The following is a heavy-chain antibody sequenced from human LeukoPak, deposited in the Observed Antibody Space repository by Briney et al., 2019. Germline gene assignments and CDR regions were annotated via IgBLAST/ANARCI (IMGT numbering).Heavy chain of an antibody. CDR3: ARVTYYEILTGYYKGGDFDY. CDR1: GFTFTSYG. D-gene: IGHD3-9*01. CDR2: MNPNSGNT. J-gene: IGHJ4*02. Sequence: ASVKVSCKASGFTFTSYGINWVRQATGQGLEWMGWMNPNSGNTGYAQKFQGRVTMTRDTSTSTAYMELSSLRSEDTAVYYCARVTYYEILTGYYKGGDFDYWGQGTLVTVSS. V-gene: IGHV1-8*01.